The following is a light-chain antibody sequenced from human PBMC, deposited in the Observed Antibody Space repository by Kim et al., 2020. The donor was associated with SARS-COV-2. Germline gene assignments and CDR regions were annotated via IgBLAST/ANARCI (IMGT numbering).Light chain of an antibody. CDR2: AND. Sequence: SSELTQDPAVSVALGQTVRITCQGDSLRSYYATWYQQKAGQAPIRVIYANDRRPSGIPDRFSGSRSEDTASLTITGALAEDEADYYCNSRVTNFRDNTVKYLVFGGGTKVTVL. J-gene: IGLJ2*01. V-gene: IGLV3-19*01. CDR1: SLRSYY. CDR3: NSRVTNFRDNTVKYLV.